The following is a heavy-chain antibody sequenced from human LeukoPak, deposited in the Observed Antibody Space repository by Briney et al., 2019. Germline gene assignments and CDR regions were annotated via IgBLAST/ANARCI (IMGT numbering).Heavy chain of an antibody. CDR3: AREGAEYFDY. V-gene: IGHV3-7*01. Sequence: PGGSLRLSCAASGFTFSRYWMSWVRQAPGKGLEWVANIKQDGSEKYYADSVKGRFTISRDNAKNSLYLQMNSLRAEDTAVYYCAREGAEYFDYWGQGTLVTVSS. J-gene: IGHJ4*02. CDR2: IKQDGSEK. D-gene: IGHD3-16*01. CDR1: GFTFSRYW.